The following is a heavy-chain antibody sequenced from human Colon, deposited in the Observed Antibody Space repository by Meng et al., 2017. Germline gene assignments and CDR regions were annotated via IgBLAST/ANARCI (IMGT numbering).Heavy chain of an antibody. V-gene: IGHV3-21*01. D-gene: IGHD6-13*01. CDR3: ARDAAADVRRELAY. J-gene: IGHJ4*02. Sequence: GESLKISCAASGFNLSSHSMNWVRQAPGKGLEWISSISSTSTNIVYADSVKGRFTVSRDNAKNSLFLQMNSLRTDDTAVYYCARDAAADVRRELAYWGQGTQVTVSS. CDR2: ISSTSTNI. CDR1: GFNLSSHS.